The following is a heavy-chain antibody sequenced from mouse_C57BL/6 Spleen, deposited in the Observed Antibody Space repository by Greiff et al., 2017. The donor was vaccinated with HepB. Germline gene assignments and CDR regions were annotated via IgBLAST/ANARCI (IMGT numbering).Heavy chain of an antibody. CDR2: ISSGSSTI. V-gene: IGHV5-17*01. CDR1: GFTFSDYG. J-gene: IGHJ2*01. Sequence: DVKLVESGGGLVKPGGSLKLSCAASGFTFSDYGMHWVRQAPEKGLEWVAYISSGSSTIYYADTVKGRFTISRDNAKNTLFLQMTSLRSEDTAMYYCARATTVVAGDYWGQGTTLTVSS. D-gene: IGHD1-1*01. CDR3: ARATTVVAGDY.